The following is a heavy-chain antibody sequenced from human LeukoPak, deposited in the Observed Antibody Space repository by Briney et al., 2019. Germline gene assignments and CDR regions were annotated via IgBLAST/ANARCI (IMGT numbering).Heavy chain of an antibody. CDR2: ISSSGSTI. D-gene: IGHD3-10*01. CDR3: ARVYYYGSGDY. Sequence: PGGSLRLSCAVSGFTFSSYEMNWVRQAPGKGLEWVSYISSSGSTIYYADSVKGRFTISRDNAKNSLYLQMNSLRAEDTAVYYCARVYYYGSGDYWGQGTLVTVSS. CDR1: GFTFSSYE. V-gene: IGHV3-48*03. J-gene: IGHJ4*02.